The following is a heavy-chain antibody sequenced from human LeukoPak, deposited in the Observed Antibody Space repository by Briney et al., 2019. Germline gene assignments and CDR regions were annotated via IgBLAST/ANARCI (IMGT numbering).Heavy chain of an antibody. J-gene: IGHJ3*02. CDR3: AKDLEYCSSTSCYMNAFDI. Sequence: PGGSLRLSCAASGLTFSSYGMHWVRQAPGKGLEWVAVIWYDGSNKYYADSVKGRFTISRDNSKNTLYLQMNSLRAEDTAVYYCAKDLEYCSSTSCYMNAFDIWGQGIMVTVSS. CDR1: GLTFSSYG. V-gene: IGHV3-33*06. CDR2: IWYDGSNK. D-gene: IGHD2-2*02.